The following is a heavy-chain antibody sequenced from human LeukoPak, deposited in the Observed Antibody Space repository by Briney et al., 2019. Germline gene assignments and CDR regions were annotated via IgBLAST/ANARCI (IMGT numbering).Heavy chain of an antibody. J-gene: IGHJ4*02. CDR3: ARDLYYYDSSGWIPFDY. CDR1: GYTFTSYG. D-gene: IGHD3-22*01. CDR2: ISAYNGNT. V-gene: IGHV1-18*01. Sequence: GASVKVSCKASGYTFTSYGISWVRQAPGQGLEWMGWISAYNGNTNYAQELQGRVTMTTDTSTSTAYMELRSLRSDDTAVYYCARDLYYYDSSGWIPFDYWGQGTLVTVSS.